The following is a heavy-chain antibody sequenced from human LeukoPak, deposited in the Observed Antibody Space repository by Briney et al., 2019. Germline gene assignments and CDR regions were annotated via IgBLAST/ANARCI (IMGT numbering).Heavy chain of an antibody. Sequence: ASVKVSCKASGSTFTGYYMHWVRQAPGQGLEWMGWINPNSGGTTYPQKFQGRVTMTRDSSTSTVYMELSSLSSEDTAVYYCARPTSIIPTPNIYYYYYAMDLWGQGTTVTVSS. V-gene: IGHV1-2*02. CDR2: INPNSGGT. CDR1: GSTFTGYY. CDR3: ARPTSIIPTPNIYYYYYAMDL. D-gene: IGHD4-23*01. J-gene: IGHJ6*02.